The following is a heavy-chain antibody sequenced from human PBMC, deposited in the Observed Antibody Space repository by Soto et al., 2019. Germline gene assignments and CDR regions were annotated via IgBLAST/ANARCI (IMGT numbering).Heavy chain of an antibody. D-gene: IGHD3-10*01. J-gene: IGHJ6*02. Sequence: QVQLQESGPGLVKPSQTLSLTCTVSGGSISSGGYYWSWIRQHPGKGLEWIGYIYYSGSTYYNPSLKSPVTISEDPPKNQVSLKLRSVTAAATAVYYCARGGSHYYYGMDVWGQGTTVTVSS. CDR1: GGSISSGGYY. V-gene: IGHV4-31*01. CDR2: IYYSGST. CDR3: ARGGSHYYYGMDV.